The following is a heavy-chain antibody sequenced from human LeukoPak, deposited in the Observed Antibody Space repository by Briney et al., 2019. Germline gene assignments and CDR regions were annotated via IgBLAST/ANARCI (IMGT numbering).Heavy chain of an antibody. CDR2: VNPSGGST. Sequence: ASVKVSCKASGYTFTSYYMHWVRQAPGQGLEWMGIVNPSGGSTSYAQKFQGRVTMTRDTSTSTVYMGLSSLRSEDTAVYYCARGGPLVVGATNWFDPWGQGTLVTVSS. V-gene: IGHV1-46*01. CDR1: GYTFTSYY. CDR3: ARGGPLVVGATNWFDP. D-gene: IGHD1-26*01. J-gene: IGHJ5*02.